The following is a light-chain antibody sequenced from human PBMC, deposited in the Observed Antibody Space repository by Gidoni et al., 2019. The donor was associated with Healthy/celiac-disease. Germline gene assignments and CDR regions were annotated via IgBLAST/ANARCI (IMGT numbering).Light chain of an antibody. Sequence: ATLSCRASQSLNNRFLAWYQQKPGLAPRLLVDYAASRATGIPDRFSATGSGTDFTLTISRLEPEDFAVYYCQQYDSAPFGFGGXTRVDI. CDR2: YAA. CDR3: QQYDSAPFG. J-gene: IGKJ4*01. CDR1: QSLNNRF. V-gene: IGKV3D-20*01.